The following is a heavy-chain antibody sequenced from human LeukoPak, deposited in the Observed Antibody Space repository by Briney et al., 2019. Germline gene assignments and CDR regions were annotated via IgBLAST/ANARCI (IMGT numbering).Heavy chain of an antibody. D-gene: IGHD5-12*01. CDR3: VREGGYDPFEN. J-gene: IGHJ4*02. V-gene: IGHV3-74*01. Sequence: ETLSLTCTVSGGSVSSGSYYWMHWVRQAPGKGLVWVSRIDSDGSSRSYAGSVKGRFTISRDNAKNTLYLQMNSLRAEDTAVYYCVREGGYDPFENWGQGTLVTVSS. CDR1: GGSVSSGSYYW. CDR2: IDSDGSSR.